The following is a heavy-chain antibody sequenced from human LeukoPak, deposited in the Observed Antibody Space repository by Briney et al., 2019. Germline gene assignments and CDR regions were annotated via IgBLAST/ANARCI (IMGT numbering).Heavy chain of an antibody. CDR3: AKGGYRAYCSSRNCQNWFDP. D-gene: IGHD2-2*01. J-gene: IGHJ5*02. Sequence: GGSLRLSCAASGFTFSSYGMHWVRQAPGKGLEWVAFIRYDGSNKYYADSVKGRFTISRDNSKNTLYLQMNSLRGEDTAVYYCAKGGYRAYCSSRNCQNWFDPWGQGTLVIVSS. CDR2: IRYDGSNK. CDR1: GFTFSSYG. V-gene: IGHV3-30*02.